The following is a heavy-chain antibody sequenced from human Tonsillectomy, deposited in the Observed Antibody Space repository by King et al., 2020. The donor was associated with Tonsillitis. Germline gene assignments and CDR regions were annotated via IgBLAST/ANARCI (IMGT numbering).Heavy chain of an antibody. CDR2: ISYDGSQK. Sequence: VPLVSSGGGVVQPGRSLRLSCAASGFTFSRYALHWVRPAPGQGLEWVAVISYDGSQKYYADSVKGRFTISRDNAKHTLYLQMHSLRAAATEGEDGARGKDGRDGGGKGTTGT. V-gene: IGHV3-33*05. CDR3: ARGKDGRDG. CDR1: GFTFSRYA. J-gene: IGHJ6*04.